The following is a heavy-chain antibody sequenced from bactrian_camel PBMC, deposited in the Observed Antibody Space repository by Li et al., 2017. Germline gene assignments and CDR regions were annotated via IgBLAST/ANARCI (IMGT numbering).Heavy chain of an antibody. Sequence: QLVESGGGSVQAGGSLKLTCARSGYAYKNNCMGWIRQSPGNEREVLAAIYTRDGTAHYADSVKGRFTISHDNANDTTFLQMNSLMPEDSAMYYCAAKSPGGGWYSPGSYNYWGQGTQVTVS. V-gene: IGHV3S28*01. CDR3: AAKSPGGGWYSPGSYNY. J-gene: IGHJ4*01. D-gene: IGHD6*01. CDR2: IYTRDGTA. CDR1: GYAYKNNC.